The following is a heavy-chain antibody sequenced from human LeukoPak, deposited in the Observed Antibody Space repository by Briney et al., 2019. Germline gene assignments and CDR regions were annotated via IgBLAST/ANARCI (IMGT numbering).Heavy chain of an antibody. V-gene: IGHV3-30*02. CDR1: GFTFSSYG. D-gene: IGHD5-18*01. Sequence: PGGSLRLSCAASGFTFSSYGMHWVRQAPGKGLEWVAFIRYDGSNKYYADSVKGRFTISRDNSKNTLYLQMNSLRAEDTAVYYCANFQLWASSFDYWGQGTLVTVSS. CDR2: IRYDGSNK. CDR3: ANFQLWASSFDY. J-gene: IGHJ4*02.